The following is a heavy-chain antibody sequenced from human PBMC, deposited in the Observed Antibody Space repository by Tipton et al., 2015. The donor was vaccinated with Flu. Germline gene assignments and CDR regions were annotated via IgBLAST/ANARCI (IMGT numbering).Heavy chain of an antibody. CDR1: GYTFNSYG. CDR3: AREHSSGWSGDY. J-gene: IGHJ4*02. V-gene: IGHV1-18*01. D-gene: IGHD6-19*01. CDR2: ISDYNGNT. Sequence: QVPLVQSGAEVKKPGASVKVSCKASGYTFNSYGISWVRQAPGQGLAWMGWISDYNGNTNYAQKLQGRVTMTTDTSTSTAYMELRSLRSDDTAVYYCAREHSSGWSGDYWGQGTLVTVSS.